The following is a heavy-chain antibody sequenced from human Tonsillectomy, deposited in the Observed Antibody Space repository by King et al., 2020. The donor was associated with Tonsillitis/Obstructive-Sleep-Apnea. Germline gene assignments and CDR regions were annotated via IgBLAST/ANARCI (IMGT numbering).Heavy chain of an antibody. CDR3: AKGVGATGVRGYFDY. CDR2: ISGSGDGT. D-gene: IGHD1-26*01. Sequence: VQLLESGGGLVQPGGSLRLSCAASGFTFSSYAMNWVRQAPGKGLEWVSTISGSGDGTYYADSVKSRFSISRDTSKNTLYRQMNGLRAEDTSVYYCAKGVGATGVRGYFDYWGQGALVTVSS. V-gene: IGHV3-23*01. CDR1: GFTFSSYA. J-gene: IGHJ4*02.